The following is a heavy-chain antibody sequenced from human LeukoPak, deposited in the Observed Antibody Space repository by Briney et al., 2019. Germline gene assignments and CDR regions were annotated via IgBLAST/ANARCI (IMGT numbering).Heavy chain of an antibody. CDR1: GGTFSSYA. V-gene: IGHV1-69*04. CDR2: IIPIRGIA. Sequence: GASVKVSCKASGGTFSSYAISWVRQAPGQGLEWMGRIIPIRGIANYAQKFQGRVTITADKSTSTAYMELSSLRSEDTAVYYCARGSCSGGSCYSFVHYGMDVWGQGTTVTVSS. J-gene: IGHJ6*02. D-gene: IGHD2-15*01. CDR3: ARGSCSGGSCYSFVHYGMDV.